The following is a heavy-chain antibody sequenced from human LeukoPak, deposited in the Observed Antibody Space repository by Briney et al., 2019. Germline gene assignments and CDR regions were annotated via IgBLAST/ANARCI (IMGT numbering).Heavy chain of an antibody. CDR3: ARGLTYYDILTGFHDRLDYFDY. V-gene: IGHV3-11*06. J-gene: IGHJ4*02. CDR2: ISSSSSYA. CDR1: GFTFSDYY. D-gene: IGHD3-9*01. Sequence: PGGSLRLSCAASGFTFSDYYMSWIRQAPGKGLEWVSYISSSSSYANYADSVKGRFTISRDNAKKSLYLQMNSLRAEDTAVYYCARGLTYYDILTGFHDRLDYFDYWGQGTLVTVSS.